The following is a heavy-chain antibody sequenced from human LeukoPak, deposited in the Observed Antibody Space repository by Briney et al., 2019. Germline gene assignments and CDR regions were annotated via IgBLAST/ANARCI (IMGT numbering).Heavy chain of an antibody. CDR3: ARGRGPYHCGGDCYTRDY. Sequence: ASVKVSCKASGYTFTSYDINWVRQATGQGLEWMGWMNPNSGSTGYAQKFQGRVTMTRNTSISTAYMELSSLRSEDTAVYYCARGRGPYHCGGDCYTRDYWGQGTLVTVSS. D-gene: IGHD2-21*02. CDR1: GYTFTSYD. V-gene: IGHV1-8*01. CDR2: MNPNSGST. J-gene: IGHJ4*02.